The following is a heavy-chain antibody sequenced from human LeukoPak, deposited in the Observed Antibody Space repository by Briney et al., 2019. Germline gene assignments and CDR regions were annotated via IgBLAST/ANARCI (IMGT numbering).Heavy chain of an antibody. Sequence: GGSLRLSCVASGFSISTYWMHWVRQAPGKGLEWVANIKQDGSEKYYVDSVKGRFTISRDNAKNSLYLQMNSLRAEDTAVYYCARDLLDYGSAFDIWGQGTMVTVSS. J-gene: IGHJ3*02. D-gene: IGHD3-10*01. V-gene: IGHV3-7*01. CDR2: IKQDGSEK. CDR1: GFSISTYW. CDR3: ARDLLDYGSAFDI.